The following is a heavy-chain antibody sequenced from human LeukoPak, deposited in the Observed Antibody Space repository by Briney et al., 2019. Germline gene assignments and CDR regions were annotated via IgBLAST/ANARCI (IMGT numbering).Heavy chain of an antibody. V-gene: IGHV4-34*01. J-gene: IGHJ4*02. CDR1: GGSFSSYY. Sequence: SETLSLTCAVYGGSFSSYYWSWIRQPPGKGLEWIGEINHSGSTNYNPSLKSRVTISVDTSKNQFSLKLSSVTAADTAVYYCARGNYDFWSGYSFVDYWGQGTLVTVSS. CDR2: INHSGST. CDR3: ARGNYDFWSGYSFVDY. D-gene: IGHD3-3*01.